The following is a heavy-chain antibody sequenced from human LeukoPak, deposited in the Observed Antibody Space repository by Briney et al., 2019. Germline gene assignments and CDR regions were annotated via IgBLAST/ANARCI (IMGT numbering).Heavy chain of an antibody. CDR3: ARAWRASGSYSSAFDI. D-gene: IGHD1-26*01. CDR1: GGSISSYY. Sequence: PSETLSLTCTVSGGSISSYYWSWIRQPPGKGLEWIGYIYTSGSTNYNPSLKSRVTISVDTSKNQFSLKLSSVTAADTAVYYCARAWRASGSYSSAFDIWGQGTMVTVSS. V-gene: IGHV4-4*09. J-gene: IGHJ3*02. CDR2: IYTSGST.